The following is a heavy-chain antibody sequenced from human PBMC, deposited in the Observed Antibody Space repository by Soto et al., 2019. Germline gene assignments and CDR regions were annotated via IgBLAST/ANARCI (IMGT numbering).Heavy chain of an antibody. Sequence: RLSCAAAGFTFSSYGMHWVRQAPGKGLEWVAVIWYDGSNKYYADSVKGRFTISRDNSKNTLYLQMNSLRAEDTAVYYCARSLFSGYSSGPIDYWGQGTLVTVSS. D-gene: IGHD6-19*01. V-gene: IGHV3-33*01. CDR2: IWYDGSNK. J-gene: IGHJ4*02. CDR1: GFTFSSYG. CDR3: ARSLFSGYSSGPIDY.